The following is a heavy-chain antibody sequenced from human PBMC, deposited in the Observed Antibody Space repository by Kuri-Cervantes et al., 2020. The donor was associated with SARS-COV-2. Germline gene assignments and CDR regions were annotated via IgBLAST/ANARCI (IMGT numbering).Heavy chain of an antibody. V-gene: IGHV4-59*01. CDR3: ARDPNYDSSGYYGLTFDY. CDR1: GGSISSYY. J-gene: IGHJ4*02. Sequence: ESLKISCTVSGGSISSYYWSWIRQPPGKGLEWIGYIYYSGSTNYNPSLKSRVTISVDTSKNQFSLKLSSVTAADTAVYYCARDPNYDSSGYYGLTFDYWGQGTLVTVSS. CDR2: IYYSGST. D-gene: IGHD3-22*01.